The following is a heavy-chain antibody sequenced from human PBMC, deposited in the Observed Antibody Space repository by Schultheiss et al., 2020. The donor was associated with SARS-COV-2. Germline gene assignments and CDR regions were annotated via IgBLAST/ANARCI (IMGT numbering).Heavy chain of an antibody. D-gene: IGHD4-17*01. Sequence: SCAVSGGSISSSNWWSWVRQPPGKGLEWIGYIYYSGSTNYNPSLKSRVTISVDTSKKQVSLKLSSVTAADTAVYYCASAPEYGDYSYYFDYWGQGTLVTVSS. CDR2: IYYSGST. V-gene: IGHV4-4*02. J-gene: IGHJ4*02. CDR1: GGSISSSNW. CDR3: ASAPEYGDYSYYFDY.